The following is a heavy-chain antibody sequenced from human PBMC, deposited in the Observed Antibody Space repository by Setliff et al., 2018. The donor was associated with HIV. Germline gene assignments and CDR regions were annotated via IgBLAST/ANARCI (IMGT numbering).Heavy chain of an antibody. CDR2: ISFDGTKT. D-gene: IGHD2-15*01. Sequence: GSLRLSCVASGFTFSTFAMNWVRQAPGKGLEWVSVISFDGTKTSYADSVKDRFTISRDNSKNTLYLQLNSLRPDDTGVYYCARLYCSGGSCYPPDYWGQGTLVTVSS. CDR3: ARLYCSGGSCYPPDY. CDR1: GFTFSTFA. J-gene: IGHJ4*02. V-gene: IGHV3-30*01.